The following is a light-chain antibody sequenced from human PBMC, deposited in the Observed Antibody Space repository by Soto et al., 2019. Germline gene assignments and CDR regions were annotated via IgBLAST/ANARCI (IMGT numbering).Light chain of an antibody. J-gene: IGLJ1*01. CDR3: SSYTTSTTVV. Sequence: QSVLTQPASVFGSPGQSITFSCTGTSSDVGGYNFVSWYQQHPGKAPKLMIYEVSSRPSGVSNRFSGSKSGNTASPTISGLQPEDEADYYCSSYTTSTTVVFGTGTKLTVL. CDR2: EVS. CDR1: SSDVGGYNF. V-gene: IGLV2-14*03.